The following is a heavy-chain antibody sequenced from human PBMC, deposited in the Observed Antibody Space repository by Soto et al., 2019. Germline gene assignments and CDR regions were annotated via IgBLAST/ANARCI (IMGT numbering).Heavy chain of an antibody. J-gene: IGHJ4*02. V-gene: IGHV1-46*01. CDR3: ARALVPYYDSGGYLTQFDY. D-gene: IGHD3-22*01. CDR2: INPSGGST. Sequence: GASVKVSCKASGYTFTSYYMHWVRQAPGQGLEWMGIINPSGGSTSYAQKFQGRVTMTRDTSTSTVYMELSSLRSEDTAVYYCARALVPYYDSGGYLTQFDYWGQGTLVTVSS. CDR1: GYTFTSYY.